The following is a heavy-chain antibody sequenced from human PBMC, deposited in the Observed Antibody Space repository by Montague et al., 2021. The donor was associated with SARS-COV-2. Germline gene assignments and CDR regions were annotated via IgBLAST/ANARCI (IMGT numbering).Heavy chain of an antibody. CDR3: AKTRGANSYFYGMDV. J-gene: IGHJ6*02. D-gene: IGHD3-10*01. V-gene: IGHV4-59*01. Sequence: SETLSLTCSVSGTSITNYYWTWVRQAPGKGLEWIGYIYYTGHTKHNPSLKSRATISADTSRDHFSLTLSSVTAADTAVYYCAKTRGANSYFYGMDVWGPGTTVTVSS. CDR1: GTSITNYY. CDR2: IYYTGHT.